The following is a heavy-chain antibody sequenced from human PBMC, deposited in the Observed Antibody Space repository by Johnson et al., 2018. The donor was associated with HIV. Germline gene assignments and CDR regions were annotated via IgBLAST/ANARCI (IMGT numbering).Heavy chain of an antibody. CDR3: TKGKIGGGSYSAPDAFDM. V-gene: IGHV3-66*01. Sequence: VQLVESGGGVVQPGRSLRLSCAASGFTVSSHYMSWVRQAPGTGLEWVSVISCGDTTYYADSVKGRFTISRDNSKDTLYLRMNSLRAEDTAVYYCTKGKIGGGSYSAPDAFDMWGQGTMVTVAS. CDR1: GFTVSSHY. D-gene: IGHD1-26*01. J-gene: IGHJ3*02. CDR2: ISCGDTT.